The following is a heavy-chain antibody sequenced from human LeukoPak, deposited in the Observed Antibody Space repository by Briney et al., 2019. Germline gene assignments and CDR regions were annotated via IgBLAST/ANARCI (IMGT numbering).Heavy chain of an antibody. Sequence: GGSLRLSCAASGFTFSSNWMGWVRQATGKGLEWVANIKQDGSETYYVDSVKGRFTISRDNAKNSLYLQMSSLRAEDTAVYYCAKWGYSSGWPYFDYWGQGTLVTVSS. CDR2: IKQDGSET. CDR1: GFTFSSNW. D-gene: IGHD6-19*01. V-gene: IGHV3-7*02. J-gene: IGHJ4*02. CDR3: AKWGYSSGWPYFDY.